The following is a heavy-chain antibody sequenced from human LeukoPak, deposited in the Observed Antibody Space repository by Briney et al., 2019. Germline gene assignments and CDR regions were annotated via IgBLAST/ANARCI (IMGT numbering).Heavy chain of an antibody. CDR2: INPNSGGT. CDR1: GYTFTGYY. CDR3: ARDAPLGWHGMDV. D-gene: IGHD2-15*01. J-gene: IGHJ6*02. Sequence: ASVKVSFKASGYTFTGYYMHWVRQAPGQGLEWMGWINPNSGGTNYAQKFQGRVTMTRDTSISTAYMELSRLRSDDTAVYYCARDAPLGWHGMDVWGQGTTVTVSS. V-gene: IGHV1-2*02.